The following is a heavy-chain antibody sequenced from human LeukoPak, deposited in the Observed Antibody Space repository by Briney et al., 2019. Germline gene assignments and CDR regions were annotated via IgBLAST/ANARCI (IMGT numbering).Heavy chain of an antibody. Sequence: PGGSLRLSCAASGFTFDDYAMHWVRQAPGKGLEWVSGISWNSGSIGYADSVKGRFTISRDNAKNTLYLQMNSLRAEDTAVYYCASIAARLFDYWGQGTLVTVSS. CDR1: GFTFDDYA. D-gene: IGHD6-6*01. J-gene: IGHJ4*02. CDR3: ASIAARLFDY. V-gene: IGHV3-9*01. CDR2: ISWNSGSI.